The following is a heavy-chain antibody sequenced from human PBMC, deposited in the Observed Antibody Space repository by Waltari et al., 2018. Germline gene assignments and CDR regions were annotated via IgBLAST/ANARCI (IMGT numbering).Heavy chain of an antibody. Sequence: QLQLQESGPGLVKPSETLSLTCSVSGGSISSSSFFWGWIRQPPGKGLEWIGILYYTGNTAYNPSLKSRVTISADTSKNQFSLKLSSVTAADTAVYYCARHMPYYDSIYYFDYWGQGTLVTVSS. CDR1: GGSISSSSFF. V-gene: IGHV4-39*01. CDR2: LYYTGNT. CDR3: ARHMPYYDSIYYFDY. D-gene: IGHD3-3*01. J-gene: IGHJ4*02.